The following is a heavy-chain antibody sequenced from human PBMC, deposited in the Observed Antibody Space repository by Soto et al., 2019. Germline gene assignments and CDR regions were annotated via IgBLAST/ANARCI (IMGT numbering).Heavy chain of an antibody. D-gene: IGHD3-3*01. CDR3: ARGGEITIFGVVIPRYYGMDV. Sequence: SVKVSCKASGGTFSSYAISWVRQAPGHGLEWMGGIIPIFGTANYAQKFQGRVTIAADESTSTAYMELSSLRSEDTAVYYCARGGEITIFGVVIPRYYGMDVWGQGTTVTVSS. J-gene: IGHJ6*02. CDR2: IIPIFGTA. CDR1: GGTFSSYA. V-gene: IGHV1-69*13.